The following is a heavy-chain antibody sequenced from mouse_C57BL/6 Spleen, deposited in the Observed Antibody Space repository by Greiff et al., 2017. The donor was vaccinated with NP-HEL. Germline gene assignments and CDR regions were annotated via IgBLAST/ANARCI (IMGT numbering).Heavy chain of an antibody. Sequence: QVQLQQSGPELVKPGASVKISCKASGYAFSSSWMNWVKQRPGQGLEWIGRIYPGDGDTNYNGKFKGKATLTADKSSSTAYMQLSSLTSEDSAVYFCAKTAQATPAWFAYWGQGTLVTVSA. V-gene: IGHV1-82*01. J-gene: IGHJ3*01. D-gene: IGHD3-2*02. CDR1: GYAFSSSW. CDR2: IYPGDGDT. CDR3: AKTAQATPAWFAY.